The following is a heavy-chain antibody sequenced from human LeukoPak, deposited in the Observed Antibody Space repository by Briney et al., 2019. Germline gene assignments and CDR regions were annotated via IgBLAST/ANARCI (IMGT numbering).Heavy chain of an antibody. CDR3: ARPGIAAAYYYYMDV. V-gene: IGHV1-69*13. CDR1: GGTFSSYA. CDR2: IIPIFGTA. J-gene: IGHJ6*03. Sequence: SVKVSCKASGGTFSSYAISWVRQAPGQGLERMGGIIPIFGTANYAQKFQGRVTITADESTSTAYMELSSLRSEDTAVYYCARPGIAAAYYYYMDVWGKGTTVTVSS. D-gene: IGHD6-13*01.